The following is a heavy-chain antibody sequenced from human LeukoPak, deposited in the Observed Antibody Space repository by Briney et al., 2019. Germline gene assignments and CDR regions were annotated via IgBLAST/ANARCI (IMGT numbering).Heavy chain of an antibody. Sequence: SVKVSCMASGGTFSSYAISWVRQAPGQGLEWMGGIIPIFGTANYAQKFQGRVTITTDESTNTAYMELSSLRSEDTAVYYCARISTYCSSTSCYTFDYWGQGTLVTVSS. J-gene: IGHJ4*02. CDR3: ARISTYCSSTSCYTFDY. CDR2: IIPIFGTA. CDR1: GGTFSSYA. V-gene: IGHV1-69*05. D-gene: IGHD2-2*02.